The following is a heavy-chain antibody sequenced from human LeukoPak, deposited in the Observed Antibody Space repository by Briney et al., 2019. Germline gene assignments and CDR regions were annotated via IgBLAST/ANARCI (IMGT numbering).Heavy chain of an antibody. Sequence: PSETLSLTCTVSGGSISSSSYYWAWIRQPPGKGLEWIGSIYYSGSTYYNPSLTSRVTISGDTSKNQFSLKLSSVPAADTAVYYCARLDAYYDGSGYYYPGFFQHWGQGTLVTVSS. J-gene: IGHJ1*01. CDR1: GGSISSSSYY. D-gene: IGHD3-22*01. CDR3: ARLDAYYDGSGYYYPGFFQH. CDR2: IYYSGST. V-gene: IGHV4-39*01.